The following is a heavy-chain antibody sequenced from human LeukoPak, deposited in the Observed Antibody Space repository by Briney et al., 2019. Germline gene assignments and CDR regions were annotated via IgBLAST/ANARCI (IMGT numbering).Heavy chain of an antibody. CDR3: AKDGGYCSGGSCYSGAEYFQH. J-gene: IGHJ1*01. D-gene: IGHD2-15*01. V-gene: IGHV3-33*06. CDR1: GITFSNGG. CDR2: ICSEGSNK. Sequence: HPGRSLRLSCAASGITFSNGGMHYVRQAPGKGRGCRGVICSEGSNKYYADSVKGRFTISRENSKNTLHLQMNRLRAEDTGVYYCAKDGGYCSGGSCYSGAEYFQHWGQGTLVTVSS.